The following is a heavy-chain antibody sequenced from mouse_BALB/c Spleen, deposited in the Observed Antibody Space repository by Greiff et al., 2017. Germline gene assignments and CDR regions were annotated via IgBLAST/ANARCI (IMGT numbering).Heavy chain of an antibody. D-gene: IGHD1-1*01. CDR1: GFTFSSFG. J-gene: IGHJ4*01. CDR3: ARSPYYCGSHYYAMDY. Sequence: EVMLVESGGGLVQPGGSRKLSCAASGFTFSSFGMHWVRQAPEKGLEWVAYISSGSSTIYYADTVKGRFTISRDNPKNTLFLQMTSLRSEDTAMYYCARSPYYCGSHYYAMDYWGQGTSVTVSS. V-gene: IGHV5-17*02. CDR2: ISSGSSTI.